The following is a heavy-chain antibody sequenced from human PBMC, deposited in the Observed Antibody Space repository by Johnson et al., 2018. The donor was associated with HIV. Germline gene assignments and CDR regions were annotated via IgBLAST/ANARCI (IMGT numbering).Heavy chain of an antibody. CDR2: ISYDGSNK. J-gene: IGHJ3*02. CDR1: GFTVSSNY. V-gene: IGHV3-30-3*01. Sequence: QVQLVESGGGLVQPGGSLRLSCAASGFTVSSNYMSWVRQAPGKGLEWVAVISYDGSNKYYADSVKGRFTISRDNSKNTLYLQMNSLRAEDTALYYCARGRYGRRTTVAAAAFDIWGQGTMVTVSS. D-gene: IGHD4-23*01. CDR3: ARGRYGRRTTVAAAAFDI.